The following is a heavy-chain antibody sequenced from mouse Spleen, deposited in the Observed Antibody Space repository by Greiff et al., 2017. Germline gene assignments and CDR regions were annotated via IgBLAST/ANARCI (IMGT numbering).Heavy chain of an antibody. V-gene: IGHV1S81*02. D-gene: IGHD1-1*02. CDR2: INPSNGGT. CDR3: TSPHGPDYYAMDY. Sequence: QVQLQQPGAELVKPGASVKLSCKASGYTFTSYYMYWVKQRPGQGLEWIGGINPSNGGTNFNEKFKSKATLTVDKSSSTAYMQLSSLTSEDSAVYYCTSPHGPDYYAMDYWGQGTSVTVSS. J-gene: IGHJ4*01. CDR1: GYTFTSYY.